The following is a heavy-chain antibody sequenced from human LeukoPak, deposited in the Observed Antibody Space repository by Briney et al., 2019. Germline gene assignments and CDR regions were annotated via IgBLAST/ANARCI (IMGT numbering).Heavy chain of an antibody. CDR3: ARLDSVVVPAATPQSYYYYYYMDV. V-gene: IGHV5-51*01. Sequence: GESLKISCKGSGYSSTSYWIGWVRQMPGKGLEWMGIIYPGDSDTSYSPSLQGQVTISADKSISTAYLQWSSLKASDTAMYYCARLDSVVVPAATPQSYYYYYYMDVWGKGTTVTVSS. CDR2: IYPGDSDT. J-gene: IGHJ6*03. D-gene: IGHD2-2*02. CDR1: GYSSTSYW.